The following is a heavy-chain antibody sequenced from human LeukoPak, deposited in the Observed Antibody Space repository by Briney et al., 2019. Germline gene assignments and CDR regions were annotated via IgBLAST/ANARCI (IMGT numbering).Heavy chain of an antibody. J-gene: IGHJ4*02. Sequence: ASETLSLICSVSGGSISGYYLSWVRQFPGKGVEWIGYVHYTGKTNYNASLTGRVTISVDASNTQISLRLSSVTAADTAVYYCARSMLGAIWGQGALVTVSS. D-gene: IGHD2-8*01. V-gene: IGHV4-59*01. CDR3: ARSMLGAI. CDR2: VHYTGKT. CDR1: GGSISGYY.